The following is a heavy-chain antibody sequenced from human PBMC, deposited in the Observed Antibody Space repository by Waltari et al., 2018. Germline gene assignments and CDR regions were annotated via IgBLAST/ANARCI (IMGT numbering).Heavy chain of an antibody. CDR2: INHGGNP. D-gene: IGHD3-22*01. V-gene: IGHV4-34*01. CDR3: ARGPIRYFDSSGYYYAGGSSSALDI. CDR1: GGSFSGYY. J-gene: IGHJ3*02. Sequence: QVQLQQWGAGLLKPSETLSLTCAVYGGSFSGYYWSWIRQPPGKGLQWIGEINHGGNPNYNPSLNSRVTMSVDTSKNQFSLRLTSVTAADTAVYYCARGPIRYFDSSGYYYAGGSSSALDIWGQGTMVTVSS.